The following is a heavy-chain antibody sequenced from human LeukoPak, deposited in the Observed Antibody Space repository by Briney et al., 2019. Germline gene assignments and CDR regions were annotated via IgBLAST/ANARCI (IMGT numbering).Heavy chain of an antibody. D-gene: IGHD6-19*01. J-gene: IGHJ4*02. CDR3: ARSSGWLPINY. V-gene: IGHV4-59*01. Sequence: SETLSLTCTVSGGSISDYYWSWIRQSPGKRLEWIGYMSYSGSTNYNPSLRSRVTISVHTSKNQFYLKLYSVTAADTAVYYCARSSGWLPINYWGQGTLVTVSS. CDR2: MSYSGST. CDR1: GGSISDYY.